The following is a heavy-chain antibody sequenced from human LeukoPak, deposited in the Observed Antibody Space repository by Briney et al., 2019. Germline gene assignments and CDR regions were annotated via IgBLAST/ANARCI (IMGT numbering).Heavy chain of an antibody. J-gene: IGHJ4*02. D-gene: IGHD4-17*01. CDR1: GGSISSYY. Sequence: SETLSLTCTVSGGSISSYYWSWIRQPPGKGQEWIGYIYYSGSTNYNPSLKSRVTISVDTSKNQFSLKLSSVTAADTAVYYCARDHGDYLYYFDYWGQGTLVTVSS. V-gene: IGHV4-59*01. CDR2: IYYSGST. CDR3: ARDHGDYLYYFDY.